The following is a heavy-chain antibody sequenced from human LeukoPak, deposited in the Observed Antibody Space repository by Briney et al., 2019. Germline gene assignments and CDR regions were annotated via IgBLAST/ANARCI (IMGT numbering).Heavy chain of an antibody. D-gene: IGHD3-22*01. CDR2: IRSKAYGGTT. J-gene: IGHJ6*02. V-gene: IGHV3-49*04. CDR3: TRDFGDEYYYDGMDV. Sequence: PLRLSCPASGFTFGDYAMSWVRQAPGKGLEWVGFIRSKAYGGTTEYAASVKGRFTISRDDSKSIAYLQMNSLKTEDTAVYYCTRDFGDEYYYDGMDVWGQGTTVIVSS. CDR1: GFTFGDYA.